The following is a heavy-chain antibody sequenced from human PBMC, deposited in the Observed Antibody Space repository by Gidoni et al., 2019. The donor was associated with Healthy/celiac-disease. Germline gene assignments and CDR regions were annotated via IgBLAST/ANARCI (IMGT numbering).Heavy chain of an antibody. Sequence: QVKLQQWGAGLLKPSETMSLTCAVYGGSFRGYYWSWIRQPPGKGLEWIGELTHSVSTNYSPSLKSRVTISVYTSKTQFSLKLSSVTASDTAVYYCARATGGSCYYYCGQGTLVTVSS. CDR1: GGSFRGYY. V-gene: IGHV4-34*01. D-gene: IGHD2-15*01. J-gene: IGHJ4*02. CDR3: ARATGGSCYYY. CDR2: LTHSVST.